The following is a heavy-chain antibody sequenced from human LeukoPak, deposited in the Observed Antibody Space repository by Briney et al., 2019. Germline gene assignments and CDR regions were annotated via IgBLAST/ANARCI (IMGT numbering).Heavy chain of an antibody. V-gene: IGHV4-61*02. CDR1: GGSISSGSYY. J-gene: IGHJ3*02. D-gene: IGHD3-22*01. Sequence: SETLSLTXTVSGGSISSGSYYWSWIRQPAGKGLEWIGRIYTSGSTNYNPSLKSRVTISVDTSKNQFSLKLSSVTAADTAVYYCARVHSSAPTYYYDSSGYYGIWGQGTMVTVSS. CDR3: ARVHSSAPTYYYDSSGYYGI. CDR2: IYTSGST.